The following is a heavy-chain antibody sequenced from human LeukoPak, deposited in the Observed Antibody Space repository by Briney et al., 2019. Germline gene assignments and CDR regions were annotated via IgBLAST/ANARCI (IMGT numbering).Heavy chain of an antibody. CDR1: GFTVSSNY. V-gene: IGHV3-23*01. D-gene: IGHD2-2*01. J-gene: IGHJ4*02. Sequence: GGSLRLSCAASGFTVSSNYMSWVRQAPGKGLEWVSGVTGNGGTTYYADSVKGRLTISRDNSKNTVYLQMNNLRAEDTAAYYCANGGMSTKGLLYWGQGIPVTVSS. CDR2: VTGNGGTT. CDR3: ANGGMSTKGLLY.